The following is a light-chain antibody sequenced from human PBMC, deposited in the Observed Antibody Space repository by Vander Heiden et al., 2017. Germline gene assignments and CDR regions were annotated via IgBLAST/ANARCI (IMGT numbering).Light chain of an antibody. V-gene: IGLV2-14*01. CDR1: SSDVGGYNY. J-gene: IGLJ1*01. CDR2: EVS. CDR3: SSYTSSSTDYV. Sequence: QSALTQPASVSGSPGQPITSACTGTSSDVGGYNYVSWYQQHPGKAPKLMIYEVSNRPSGVANRFSGSKSGNTAALTISGLQAEDEADYYCSSYTSSSTDYVFGTGTKVTVL.